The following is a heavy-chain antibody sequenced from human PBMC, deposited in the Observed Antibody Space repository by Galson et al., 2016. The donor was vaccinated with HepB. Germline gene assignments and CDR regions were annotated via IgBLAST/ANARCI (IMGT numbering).Heavy chain of an antibody. CDR2: IGGSGGST. D-gene: IGHD2-2*01. V-gene: IGHV3-23*01. J-gene: IGHJ6*02. CDR1: GFTFSSYA. Sequence: SLRLSCAASGFTFSSYAVSWVRQAPGKGLEWVSGIGGSGGSTNYADSVKGRFTISRDNSKNTLYLQMNSLRAEDTAVYYCAKVREACSRTSCSHYYGTDVWGQGTTVTVSS. CDR3: AKVREACSRTSCSHYYGTDV.